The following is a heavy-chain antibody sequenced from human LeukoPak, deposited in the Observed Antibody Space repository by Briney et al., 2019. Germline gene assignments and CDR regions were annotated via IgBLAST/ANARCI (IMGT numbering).Heavy chain of an antibody. CDR1: GGSISGGSYF. J-gene: IGHJ4*02. V-gene: IGHV4-31*03. CDR3: ARFTTVTTTPYFDY. CDR2: IYYSGTT. D-gene: IGHD4-11*01. Sequence: TSETLSLTCTVSGGSISGGSYFWTWVRQHPGKGLEWIGYIYYSGTTYYSPSLQSRLTLSVDTSKNQFSLILTPATAADTAVYYCARFTTVTTTPYFDYWGQGTLVTVSS.